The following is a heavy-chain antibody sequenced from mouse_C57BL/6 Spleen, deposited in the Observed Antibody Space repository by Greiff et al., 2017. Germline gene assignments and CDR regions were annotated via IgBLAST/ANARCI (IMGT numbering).Heavy chain of an antibody. J-gene: IGHJ3*01. Sequence: EVKLQESGPELVKPGASVKISCKASGYSFTGYYMNWVKQSPEKSLEWIGEINPSTGGTTYNQKFKAKATLTVDKSSSTAYMQLKSLTSEDSAVYYCARWGYPAWFAYWGQGTLVTVSA. CDR1: GYSFTGYY. CDR2: INPSTGGT. D-gene: IGHD2-2*01. CDR3: ARWGYPAWFAY. V-gene: IGHV1-42*01.